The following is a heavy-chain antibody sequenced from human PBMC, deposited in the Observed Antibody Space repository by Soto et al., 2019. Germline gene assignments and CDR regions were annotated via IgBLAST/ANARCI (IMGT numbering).Heavy chain of an antibody. V-gene: IGHV3-30*18. CDR3: AKDLVDTAMEGMDV. D-gene: IGHD5-18*01. Sequence: QVQLVESGGGVVQPGRSLRLSCAASGFTFSSYGMHWVRQAPGKGLEWVAVISYDGSNKYYADSVKGRFTISRDNSKNTLYLQMNSLRAEDTAVYYCAKDLVDTAMEGMDVWGQGTTVTVSS. J-gene: IGHJ6*02. CDR2: ISYDGSNK. CDR1: GFTFSSYG.